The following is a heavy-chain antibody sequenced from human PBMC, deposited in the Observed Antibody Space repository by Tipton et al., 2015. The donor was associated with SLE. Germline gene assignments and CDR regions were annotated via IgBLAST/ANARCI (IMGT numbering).Heavy chain of an antibody. V-gene: IGHV4-34*01. CDR3: ARLFGIAAV. D-gene: IGHD6-13*01. Sequence: TLSLTCAVYGGSFSGYSWSWIRQPPGQGLEWIGQTNPSGNTNYNPSLKSRVTISVDTSKNQFSLKLSSVTAADTAVYYCARLFGIAAVWGQGTLVTVSS. J-gene: IGHJ4*02. CDR1: GGSFSGYS. CDR2: TNPSGNT.